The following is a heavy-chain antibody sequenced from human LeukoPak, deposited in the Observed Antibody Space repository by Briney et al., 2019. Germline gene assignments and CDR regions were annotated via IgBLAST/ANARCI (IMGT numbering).Heavy chain of an antibody. CDR3: AKRGVVIRVILVGFHKEAYYFDS. D-gene: IGHD3-22*01. Sequence: GGSLRLSCAVSGITLSNYGMSWVRQAPGKELEWIAGISDRGSRTNYADSVKGRFTISTDDPKNTLYLQMNSLRAEEKAVYFCAKRGVVIRVILVGFHKEAYYFDSWGQGALVTVSS. V-gene: IGHV3-23*01. CDR2: ISDRGSRT. J-gene: IGHJ4*02. CDR1: GITLSNYG.